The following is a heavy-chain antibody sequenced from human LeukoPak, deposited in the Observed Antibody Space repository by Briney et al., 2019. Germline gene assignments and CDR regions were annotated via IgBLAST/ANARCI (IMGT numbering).Heavy chain of an antibody. Sequence: GGSLRLSCAASGFTFSSYGMHWVRQAPGKGLEWVAVISYDGSNKYYADSVKGRFTISRDNSKNTLYLQMNSLRAEDTAVYYCAKDLGHCGGDCYDAFDIWGQGTMVTVSS. CDR2: ISYDGSNK. J-gene: IGHJ3*02. D-gene: IGHD2-21*02. CDR3: AKDLGHCGGDCYDAFDI. V-gene: IGHV3-30*18. CDR1: GFTFSSYG.